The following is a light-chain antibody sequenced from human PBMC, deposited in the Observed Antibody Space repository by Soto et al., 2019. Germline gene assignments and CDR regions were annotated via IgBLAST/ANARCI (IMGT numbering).Light chain of an antibody. J-gene: IGKJ2*01. CDR3: LQHNTYPYT. Sequence: DIQMTQSPSSLSASVGDRVTITCRASQGISNLLGWFQHKPGKAPKRLIYAASSLQGGVPSRFSGSGSGTEFTLTINGLQREDFADYYCLQHNTYPYTFGQGNKVEIK. CDR1: QGISNL. CDR2: AAS. V-gene: IGKV1-17*01.